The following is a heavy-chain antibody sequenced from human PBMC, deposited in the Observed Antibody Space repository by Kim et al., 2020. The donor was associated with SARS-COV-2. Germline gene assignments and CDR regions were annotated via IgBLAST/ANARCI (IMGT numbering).Heavy chain of an antibody. D-gene: IGHD6-19*01. Sequence: ADSVKGRFTITRDNSNNALYLQMTSLRAEDTAVYYWARAHSSGWYGGMDVWGQGTTVTVSS. V-gene: IGHV3-30*01. J-gene: IGHJ6*02. CDR3: ARAHSSGWYGGMDV.